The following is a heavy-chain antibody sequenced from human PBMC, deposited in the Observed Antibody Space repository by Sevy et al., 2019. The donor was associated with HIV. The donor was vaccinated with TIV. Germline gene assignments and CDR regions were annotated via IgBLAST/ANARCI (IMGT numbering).Heavy chain of an antibody. Sequence: GGSLRLSCAASGFIFSNYAIHWVRRAPGKGLEWVAVISYDGSNKHYAASVKGRFTISRDNSRNTLFLQMYSLRLDDTAVHYCARDPTFSSDTRGYYPFDSWGQGTLVTVSS. D-gene: IGHD3-22*01. J-gene: IGHJ4*02. CDR3: ARDPTFSSDTRGYYPFDS. CDR2: ISYDGSNK. CDR1: GFIFSNYA. V-gene: IGHV3-30*04.